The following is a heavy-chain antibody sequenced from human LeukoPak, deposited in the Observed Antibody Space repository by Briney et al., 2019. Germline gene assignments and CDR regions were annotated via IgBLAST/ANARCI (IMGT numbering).Heavy chain of an antibody. CDR3: VASRWSGALDF. V-gene: IGHV3-74*01. CDR2: SDRDGVVR. Sequence: GGSLRLSCVGSSIRFADHWMLWVRQVPGKPPAWVARSDRDGVVREYADSVKGRFTIPRDNARNTIRLEMNRLKVEDTAIYYCVASRWSGALDFWGQGSLVTVSS. J-gene: IGHJ4*02. D-gene: IGHD3-3*01. CDR1: SIRFADHW.